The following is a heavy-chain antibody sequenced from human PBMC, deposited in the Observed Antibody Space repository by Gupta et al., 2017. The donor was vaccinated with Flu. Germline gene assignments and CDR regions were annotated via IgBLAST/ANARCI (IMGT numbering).Heavy chain of an antibody. D-gene: IGHD3-3*01. CDR3: TTDFWRGSDYFDY. V-gene: IGHV3-15*01. Sequence: QAPVKGLEWVGRIKSKTDGGTTDYAAPVKGRFTISRDDSKNTLYLQMNSLKTEDTAVYYCTTDFWRGSDYFDYWGQGTLVTVSS. J-gene: IGHJ4*02. CDR2: IKSKTDGGTT.